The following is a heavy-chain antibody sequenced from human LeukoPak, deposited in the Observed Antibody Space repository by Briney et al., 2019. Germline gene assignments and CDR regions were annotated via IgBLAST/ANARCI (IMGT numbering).Heavy chain of an antibody. CDR3: ARHSPSFDY. V-gene: IGHV5-51*01. J-gene: IGHJ4*02. CDR1: GYSFTSYW. Sequence: KPGGSLRLSCKGSGYSFTSYWIGWVRQMPGKGLEWMGIIYPGDSDTRYSSSFQGQVTISADKSISTAYLQWSSLKASDTAMYYCARHSPSFDYWGQGTLVTVSS. CDR2: IYPGDSDT.